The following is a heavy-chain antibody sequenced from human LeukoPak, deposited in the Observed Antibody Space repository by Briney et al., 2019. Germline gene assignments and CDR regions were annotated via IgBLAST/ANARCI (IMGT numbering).Heavy chain of an antibody. Sequence: PGGSLRLSCAASGFTFSSYSMNWVRQAPGRGLEWVSSISSSGNYIYYADSVKGRFTTSRDNAKNSLYLQMNSLRAEDTAVYYCARDPYYGSNSRYYYYYGMDVWGQGTTVTVSS. J-gene: IGHJ6*02. CDR1: GFTFSSYS. V-gene: IGHV3-21*01. CDR2: ISSSGNYI. D-gene: IGHD4-23*01. CDR3: ARDPYYGSNSRYYYYYGMDV.